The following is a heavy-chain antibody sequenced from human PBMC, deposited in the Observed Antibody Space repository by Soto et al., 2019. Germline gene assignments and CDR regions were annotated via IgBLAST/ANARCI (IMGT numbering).Heavy chain of an antibody. CDR3: ARLGGKQLLNSEPFDI. CDR1: GFQVDDYA. D-gene: IGHD2-15*01. CDR2: INFYGGDI. V-gene: IGHV3-20*04. Sequence: PGGSLKLSCAASGFQVDDYAMGGVRNVQGKGLEWVSGINFYGGDIGYADSVQGRFFISRDNAKKSLDLQMNSLRVDDTALYYCARLGGKQLLNSEPFDIWGQGTMVT. J-gene: IGHJ3*02.